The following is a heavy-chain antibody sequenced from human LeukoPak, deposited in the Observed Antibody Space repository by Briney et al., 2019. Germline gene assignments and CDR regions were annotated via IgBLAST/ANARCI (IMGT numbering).Heavy chain of an antibody. D-gene: IGHD4-11*01. Sequence: SQTLSLTCAVSGGSISSGGYSWSWIRQPPGKGLEWIGYIYHSGSTYYNPSLKSRVTISVDRSKNQFSLKLSSVTAADTAVYYCARGPHDYSDYYFDYWGQGTLVTVSS. CDR2: IYHSGST. J-gene: IGHJ4*02. CDR3: ARGPHDYSDYYFDY. CDR1: GGSISSGGYS. V-gene: IGHV4-30-2*01.